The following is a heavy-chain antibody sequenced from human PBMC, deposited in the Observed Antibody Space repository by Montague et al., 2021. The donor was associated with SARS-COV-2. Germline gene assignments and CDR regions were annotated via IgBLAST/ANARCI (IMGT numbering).Heavy chain of an antibody. J-gene: IGHJ6*03. CDR3: ARLGEGVVPAPILGVGPYYFYVCMDV. CDR1: GGSFSGYY. Sequence: SETLSLTCAVYGGSFSGYYWNWIRQPPGKGLEWIGEINHSGSAKYNPSLKRRVTISVDTSKNQFSLKLNSVTAADTAVYYCARLGEGVVPAPILGVGPYYFYVCMDVWGKGATVTVSS. D-gene: IGHD2-2*02. V-gene: IGHV4-34*01. CDR2: INHSGSA.